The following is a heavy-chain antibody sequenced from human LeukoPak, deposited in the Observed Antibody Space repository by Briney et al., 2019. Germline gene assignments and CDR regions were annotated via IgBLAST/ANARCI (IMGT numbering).Heavy chain of an antibody. Sequence: GGSLRLSCAASGFTFSSYAMSWVRQAPGKGLEGVSAISGSGGSRYYADSVKGRFTISRDNSKNTLYLQMSSLRAEDTAVYYCAKGLGYCSSTSCLLTSYGMDVWGQGTTVTVS. D-gene: IGHD2-2*01. V-gene: IGHV3-23*01. CDR2: ISGSGGSR. CDR1: GFTFSSYA. CDR3: AKGLGYCSSTSCLLTSYGMDV. J-gene: IGHJ6*02.